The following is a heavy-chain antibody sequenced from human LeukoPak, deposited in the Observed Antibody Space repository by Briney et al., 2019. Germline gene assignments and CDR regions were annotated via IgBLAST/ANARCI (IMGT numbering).Heavy chain of an antibody. Sequence: GASVKVSCKASGYTFTSYGISWVRQAPGQGLEWMGWISAYNGNTNYAQKLQGRVAMTTDTSTTTAYMDLRSLRSDDTAVYYCARETQARLLLPNDAFDIWGQGTMVTVSS. D-gene: IGHD3-22*01. CDR3: ARETQARLLLPNDAFDI. J-gene: IGHJ3*02. CDR1: GYTFTSYG. CDR2: ISAYNGNT. V-gene: IGHV1-18*01.